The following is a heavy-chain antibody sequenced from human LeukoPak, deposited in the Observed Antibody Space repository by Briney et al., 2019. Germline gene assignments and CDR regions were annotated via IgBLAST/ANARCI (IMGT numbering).Heavy chain of an antibody. D-gene: IGHD1-26*01. J-gene: IGHJ4*02. V-gene: IGHV3-7*01. CDR2: IKQDGSEK. CDR3: ARVRGATTIAEADY. Sequence: PGGSLRLSCAASGFTFSSYWMSWVRQAPGKGLEWVANIKQDGSEKYYVDSVKGRFTISRDNAKNSLYLQMNSLRAEDTAVYYCARVRGATTIAEADYWGQGTLVTVSS. CDR1: GFTFSSYW.